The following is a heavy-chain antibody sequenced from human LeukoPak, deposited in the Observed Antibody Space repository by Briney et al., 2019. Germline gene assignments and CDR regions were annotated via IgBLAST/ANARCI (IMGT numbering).Heavy chain of an antibody. V-gene: IGHV3-7*01. D-gene: IGHD4-17*01. Sequence: PGGFLRLSCAASGFTLSSYWMAWVRQAPGKGLEWVANINQDGGAKFYVDSVKGRFTISRDNAKNSLYLQMNSLRAEDTAVYYCARDWDGDLDYWGQGTLVTVSS. J-gene: IGHJ4*02. CDR2: INQDGGAK. CDR3: ARDWDGDLDY. CDR1: GFTLSSYW.